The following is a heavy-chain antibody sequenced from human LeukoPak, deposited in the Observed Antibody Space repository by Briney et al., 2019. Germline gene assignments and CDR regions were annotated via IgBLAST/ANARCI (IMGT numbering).Heavy chain of an antibody. V-gene: IGHV3-21*04. Sequence: GGSLRLSCAASGFTFSSFSMNWVRQAPGKGLEWVSSISSTSSFIYYADSVKGRFTISRDNAKNSLYLQMNSLRAEDTAVYYCAKVGNNVDIVATLLDYFDYWGQGTLVTVSS. J-gene: IGHJ4*02. D-gene: IGHD5-12*01. CDR1: GFTFSSFS. CDR3: AKVGNNVDIVATLLDYFDY. CDR2: ISSTSSFI.